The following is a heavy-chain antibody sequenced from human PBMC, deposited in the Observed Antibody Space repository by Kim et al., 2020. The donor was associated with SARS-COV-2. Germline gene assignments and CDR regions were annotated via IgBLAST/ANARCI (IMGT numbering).Heavy chain of an antibody. V-gene: IGHV1-69*13. CDR3: ATTSYYYARDGMDV. CDR2: IIPIFGTA. J-gene: IGHJ6*02. Sequence: SVKVSCKASGGTFSSYAISWVRQAPGQGLEWMGGIIPIFGTANYAQKFQGRVTITADESTSTAYMELSSLRSEDTAVYYCATTSYYYARDGMDVWGQGTTFTVSS. D-gene: IGHD3-10*01. CDR1: GGTFSSYA.